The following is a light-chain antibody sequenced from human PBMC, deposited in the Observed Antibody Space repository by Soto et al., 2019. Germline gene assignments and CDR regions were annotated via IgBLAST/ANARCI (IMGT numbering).Light chain of an antibody. CDR2: EVT. J-gene: IGLJ2*01. Sequence: QPVLTQPASVSGSPGQSITISCTGTSSDVGGYNYVSWFQQHPGKAPKLMIYEVTNRPSGVSYRFSGSKSGNTASLTISGLQAEDEADYYCSSYTSSRIVVFGGGTKLTVL. CDR1: SSDVGGYNY. CDR3: SSYTSSRIVV. V-gene: IGLV2-14*01.